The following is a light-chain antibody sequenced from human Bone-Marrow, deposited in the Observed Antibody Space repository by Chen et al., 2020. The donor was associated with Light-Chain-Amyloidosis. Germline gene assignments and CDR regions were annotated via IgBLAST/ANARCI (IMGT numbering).Light chain of an antibody. CDR3: SSYTITNTLV. J-gene: IGLJ1*01. CDR1: SSDVGGDNH. V-gene: IGLV2-14*01. Sequence: QSALTQPASVSGSPGQSITISFPGTSSDVGGDNHFSWYQQHPDKAPKLMIYEVTNRPSWVPDRFSGSKSDNTASLTISGLQTEDEADYFCSSYTITNTLVFGSGTRVTVL. CDR2: EVT.